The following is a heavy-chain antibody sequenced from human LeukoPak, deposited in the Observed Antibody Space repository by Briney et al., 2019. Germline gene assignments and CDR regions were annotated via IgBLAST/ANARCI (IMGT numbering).Heavy chain of an antibody. Sequence: GVSLRLSCAASGFTFSSYGMHWVRQAPGKGLEWVAVISYDGSNKYYADSVKGRFTISRDNSKNTLYLQMNSLRAEDTAVYYCAKDFEIAAAGTWVFDYWGQGTLVTVSS. D-gene: IGHD6-13*01. V-gene: IGHV3-30*18. J-gene: IGHJ4*02. CDR1: GFTFSSYG. CDR2: ISYDGSNK. CDR3: AKDFEIAAAGTWVFDY.